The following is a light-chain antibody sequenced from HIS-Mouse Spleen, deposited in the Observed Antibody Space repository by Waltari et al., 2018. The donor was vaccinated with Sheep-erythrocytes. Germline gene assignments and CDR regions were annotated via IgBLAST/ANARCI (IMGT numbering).Light chain of an antibody. CDR3: RQSYSTPPLT. CDR1: QSISSY. J-gene: IGKJ4*01. V-gene: IGKV1-39*01. Sequence: DIQMTQSPSSLSVSVGDRVTITCRASQSISSYLNWYHQKPGKAPKPLIYAAPSFQSGVPTGFSSSGSWTDFTLTIISLQPEDFSAYYCRQSYSTPPLTFGGGTRVEIK. CDR2: AAP.